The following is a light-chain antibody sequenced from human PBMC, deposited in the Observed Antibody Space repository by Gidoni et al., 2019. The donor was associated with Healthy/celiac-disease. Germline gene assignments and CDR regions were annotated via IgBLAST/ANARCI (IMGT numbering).Light chain of an antibody. CDR2: LHSDGSQ. CDR3: QTWGTGIQV. J-gene: IGLJ3*02. Sequence: QLVLTQSPSASASLGASVKLTCTLSSGHSSNAIAWHQQQREKGPRYLMKLHSDGSQPKGDGIPDRFSCSSSGAARYLTISSFQSEDEADYYCQTWGTGIQVFGGGTKLTVL. CDR1: SGHSSNA. V-gene: IGLV4-69*01.